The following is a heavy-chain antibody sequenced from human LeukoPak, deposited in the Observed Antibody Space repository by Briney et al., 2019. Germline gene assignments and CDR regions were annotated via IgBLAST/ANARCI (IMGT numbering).Heavy chain of an antibody. CDR1: GYTFTSYG. CDR2: INPSGGST. Sequence: ASVKVSCKASGYTFTSYGISWVRQAPGQGLEWMGIINPSGGSTSYAQKFQGRVTMTRDTSTSTVYMELSSLRSEDTAVYYCARAKEGTMIDWGQGTLVTVSS. V-gene: IGHV1-46*01. J-gene: IGHJ4*02. D-gene: IGHD3-22*01. CDR3: ARAKEGTMID.